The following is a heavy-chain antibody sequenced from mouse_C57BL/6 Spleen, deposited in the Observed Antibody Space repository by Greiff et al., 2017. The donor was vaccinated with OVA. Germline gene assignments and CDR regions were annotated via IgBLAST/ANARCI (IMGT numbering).Heavy chain of an antibody. Sequence: EVKVEESGGGLVQPGGSMKLSCVASGFTFSNYWMNWVRQSPETGLEWVAQIRLKSDNYATHYAESVKGRFTISRDDSKSSVYLQMNNLRAEDTGIYYCTVYYGSSSMDYWGQGTSVTVSS. CDR2: IRLKSDNYAT. V-gene: IGHV6-3*01. CDR3: TVYYGSSSMDY. D-gene: IGHD1-1*01. J-gene: IGHJ4*01. CDR1: GFTFSNYW.